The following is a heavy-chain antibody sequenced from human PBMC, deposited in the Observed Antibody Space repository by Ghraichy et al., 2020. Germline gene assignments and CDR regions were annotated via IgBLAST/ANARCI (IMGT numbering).Heavy chain of an antibody. CDR2: IKQDGSKI. V-gene: IGHV3-7*01. CDR1: GFTFSSYW. Sequence: GGSLRLSCVASGFTFSSYWMSWVRQAPGKGQEWVANIKQDGSKIYYVDSVKGRFIISRDNAKNSLYLQMNSLRAEDTAVYYCARDQGDFAMALYYYGMDVWGQGTTVTVSS. J-gene: IGHJ6*02. D-gene: IGHD3-16*01. CDR3: ARDQGDFAMALYYYGMDV.